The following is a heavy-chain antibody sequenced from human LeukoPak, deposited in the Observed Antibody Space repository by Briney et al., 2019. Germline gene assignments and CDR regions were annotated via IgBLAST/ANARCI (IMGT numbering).Heavy chain of an antibody. J-gene: IGHJ5*02. Sequence: GGSLRLSCAASGCTFSSYEMNWVRQAPGKGLEWVSYISSSGSTIYYADSVKGRFTISRDNAKNSLYLQMNSLRAEDTAVYYCARDQRDSSGWYGWFDPWGQGTLVTVSS. CDR3: ARDQRDSSGWYGWFDP. CDR2: ISSSGSTI. D-gene: IGHD6-19*01. CDR1: GCTFSSYE. V-gene: IGHV3-48*03.